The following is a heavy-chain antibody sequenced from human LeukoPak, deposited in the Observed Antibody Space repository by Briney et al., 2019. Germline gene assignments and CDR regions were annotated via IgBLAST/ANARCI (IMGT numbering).Heavy chain of an antibody. CDR3: ARGFGNVRGVT. D-gene: IGHD3-16*01. Sequence: SETLSLTCAVYGGSLSGDYWSWIRQPPGKGLELIGEINHGGNTNYNPSLESRASLSVDTSRNQISLRLSSVTAADTAVYYCARGFGNVRGVTWGQGTLVTVSS. CDR1: GGSLSGDY. CDR2: INHGGNT. V-gene: IGHV4-34*01. J-gene: IGHJ5*02.